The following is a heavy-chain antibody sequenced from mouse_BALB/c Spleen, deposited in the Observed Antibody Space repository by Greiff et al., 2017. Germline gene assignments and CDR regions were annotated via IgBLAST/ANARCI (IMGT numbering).Heavy chain of an antibody. CDR2: ILPGSGST. D-gene: IGHD1-1*01. CDR1: GYTFSSYW. V-gene: IGHV1-9*01. Sequence: VQLQQSGAELMKPGASVKISCKATGYTFSSYWIEWVKQRPGHGLEWIGEILPGSGSTNYNEKFKCKATFTADTSTNTAYMQLSSLTSEDTAVYYCARDYGSRGYWGQGTTLTVSS. CDR3: ARDYGSRGY. J-gene: IGHJ2*01.